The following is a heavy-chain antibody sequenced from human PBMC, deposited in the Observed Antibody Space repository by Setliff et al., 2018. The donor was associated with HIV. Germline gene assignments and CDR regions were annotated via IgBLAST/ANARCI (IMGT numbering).Heavy chain of an antibody. CDR2: LFYNGNT. J-gene: IGHJ6*03. V-gene: IGHV4-39*07. D-gene: IGHD3-3*01. Sequence: LSLTCTVSGGSISNNSYYWGWVRQPPGKGLELIGNLFYNGNTYYNPSLKSRVTISVDTSKTQFSLKLNSVTAADTAVYYCARSPPTTFWSGYTYYYYMDVWGKGTTVTVSS. CDR3: ARSPPTTFWSGYTYYYYMDV. CDR1: GGSISNNSYY.